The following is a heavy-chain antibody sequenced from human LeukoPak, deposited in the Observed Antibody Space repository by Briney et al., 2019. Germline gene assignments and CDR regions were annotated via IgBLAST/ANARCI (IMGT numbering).Heavy chain of an antibody. CDR3: AKRGVAYYYYYYGMDV. CDR2: ISGSGGST. D-gene: IGHD5-12*01. Sequence: PGGSLRLSCAAPGFTFSSYAMSWVRQAPGKGLEWVSAISGSGGSTYYADSVKGRFTISRDNSKNTLYLQMNSLRAEDTAVYYCAKRGVAYYYYYYGMDVWGKGTTVTVSS. V-gene: IGHV3-23*01. CDR1: GFTFSSYA. J-gene: IGHJ6*04.